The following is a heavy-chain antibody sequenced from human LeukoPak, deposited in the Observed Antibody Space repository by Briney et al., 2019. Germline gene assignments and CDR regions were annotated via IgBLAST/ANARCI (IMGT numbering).Heavy chain of an antibody. CDR2: MNPNSGNT. Sequence: GASVKVSCKASGYTFTSYDINWVRQATGQGLEWMGWMNPNSGNTGYAQKFQGRVTITRNTSISTAYMELSSLRSEDTAVYYCARNSGIHDYGDYGEFDYWGQGTLVTVSS. CDR1: GYTFTSYD. V-gene: IGHV1-8*03. D-gene: IGHD4-17*01. J-gene: IGHJ4*02. CDR3: ARNSGIHDYGDYGEFDY.